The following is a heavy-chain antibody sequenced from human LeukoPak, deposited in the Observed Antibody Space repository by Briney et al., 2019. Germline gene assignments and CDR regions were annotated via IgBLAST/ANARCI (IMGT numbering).Heavy chain of an antibody. Sequence: GASVKVSCKASGYTFTSYDINWGRQATGQGLEWMGWMNHNSGNTDYAQKFQGRVTMTRNTSISTAYLELSSLSSEDTAVYYCATYYSSSSYFDYWGQGTLVTVSS. D-gene: IGHD6-6*01. CDR3: ATYYSSSSYFDY. J-gene: IGHJ4*02. V-gene: IGHV1-8*01. CDR2: MNHNSGNT. CDR1: GYTFTSYD.